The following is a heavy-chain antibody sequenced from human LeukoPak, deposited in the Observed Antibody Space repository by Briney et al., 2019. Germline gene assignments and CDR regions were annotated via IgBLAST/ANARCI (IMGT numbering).Heavy chain of an antibody. V-gene: IGHV1-2*02. J-gene: IGHJ3*01. D-gene: IGHD3-10*01. CDR1: GYTFIDYY. Sequence: GASVKVSCRTSGYTFIDYYIHWVRQTPGQRLEWMGWINPKNGATNSAQRFQGRVVMTRDRSLSTAHFEVNRLTSGDTAIYYCARVRRRFGEHDEAGALDLWGQGTAVTVSS. CDR3: ARVRRRFGEHDEAGALDL. CDR2: INPKNGAT.